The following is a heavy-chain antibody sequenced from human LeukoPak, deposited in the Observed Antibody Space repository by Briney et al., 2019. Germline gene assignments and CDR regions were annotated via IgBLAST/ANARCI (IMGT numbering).Heavy chain of an antibody. V-gene: IGHV2-5*02. CDR2: IYWDDDK. CDR1: GFSLSTSGVG. D-gene: IGHD6-13*01. Sequence: ESGPTLVKPTQTLTLTCTFSGFSLSTSGVGVGWIRQPPGKALEWLALIYWDDDKRYSPSLKSRLAITKDTSKNQVVLTMTNMDPVDAATYYCAHSTAAGTSYWFDPWGQGTLVTVSS. CDR3: AHSTAAGTSYWFDP. J-gene: IGHJ5*02.